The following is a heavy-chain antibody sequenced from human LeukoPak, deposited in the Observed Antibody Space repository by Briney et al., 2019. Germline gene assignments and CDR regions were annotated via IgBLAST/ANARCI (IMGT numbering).Heavy chain of an antibody. V-gene: IGHV3-53*01. D-gene: IGHD3-22*01. J-gene: IGHJ4*02. Sequence: GGSLRLSCEASGFTASSNHMSWVRQAPGKGLEWVSVFYNGGSTYYADSVKGRFTISRDNSKNTLYLQMNSLRAEDTAVYYCAKAGSSGYYFDYWGQGTLVTVSS. CDR2: FYNGGST. CDR3: AKAGSSGYYFDY. CDR1: GFTASSNH.